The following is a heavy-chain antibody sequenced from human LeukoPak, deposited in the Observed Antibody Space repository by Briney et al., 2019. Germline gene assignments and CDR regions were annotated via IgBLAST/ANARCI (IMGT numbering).Heavy chain of an antibody. V-gene: IGHV4-38-2*01. CDR1: GYSISSGYY. J-gene: IGHJ4*02. D-gene: IGHD3-9*01. CDR3: ARTDYYYFDY. CDR2: FSHSGST. Sequence: SETLSLTCVVSGYSISSGYYWGGSRAPAGKGLEWIGIFSHSGSTYYNPSLKSRVTISLDTSKNQFSLKLSSVTAADTAIYYCARTDYYYFDYWGQGTLVTVSS.